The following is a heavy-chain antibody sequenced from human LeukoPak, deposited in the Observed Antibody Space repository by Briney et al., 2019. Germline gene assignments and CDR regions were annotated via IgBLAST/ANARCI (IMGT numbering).Heavy chain of an antibody. CDR3: ARLQGDYFDSSGYSTYYFDY. CDR1: GFTFSTFA. V-gene: IGHV3-21*04. J-gene: IGHJ4*02. CDR2: ITGSGPYI. Sequence: GGSLRLSCAASGFTFSTFAMHWVRLSPGKGLEWVSSITGSGPYILYADSVKRRFTISRDNTKNLLYLEMNSLRAEDTAVYYCARLQGDYFDSSGYSTYYFDYWGQGTLVTVSS. D-gene: IGHD3-22*01.